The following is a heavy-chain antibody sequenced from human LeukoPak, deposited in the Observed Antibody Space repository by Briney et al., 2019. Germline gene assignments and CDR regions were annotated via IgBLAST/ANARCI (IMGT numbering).Heavy chain of an antibody. CDR2: INHSGST. J-gene: IGHJ4*02. D-gene: IGHD6-6*01. V-gene: IGHV4-34*01. CDR1: GGSFSGYY. CDR3: AREYSSSWMGGNY. Sequence: SGTLSLTCAVYGGSFSGYYWSWIRQPPGKGLEWIGEINHSGSTNYNPSLKSRVTISVDTSKNQFSLKLSSVTAADTAVYYCAREYSSSWMGGNYWGQGTLVTVSS.